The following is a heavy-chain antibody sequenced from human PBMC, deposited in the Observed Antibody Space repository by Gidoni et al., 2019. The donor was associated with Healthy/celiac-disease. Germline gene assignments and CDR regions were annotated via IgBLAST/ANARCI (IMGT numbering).Heavy chain of an antibody. Sequence: QVQLQQWGAGLFKPSETLSLTCAVYGGSFSGYYWSWIRQPPGKGLEWIGEINHSGSTNYNPSLKSRVTISVDTSKNQFSLKLSSVTAADTAVYYCARGPVGYSYGPRDYWGQGTLVTVSS. J-gene: IGHJ4*02. CDR2: INHSGST. V-gene: IGHV4-34*01. CDR1: GGSFSGYY. D-gene: IGHD5-18*01. CDR3: ARGPVGYSYGPRDY.